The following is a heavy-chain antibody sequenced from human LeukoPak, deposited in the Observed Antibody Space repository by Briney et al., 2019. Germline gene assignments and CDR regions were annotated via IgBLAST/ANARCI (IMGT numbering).Heavy chain of an antibody. CDR1: GFTFSSYG. CDR2: ISSSSSYI. D-gene: IGHD3-10*01. CDR3: ARKYGSGSYYYMDV. V-gene: IGHV3-21*01. Sequence: PGGSLRLSCAASGFTFSSYGMNWVRQAPGKGLEWVSSISSSSSYIYYADSVKGRFTISRDNAKNSLYLQMNSLRAEDTAVYYCARKYGSGSYYYMDVWGKGTTVTVSS. J-gene: IGHJ6*03.